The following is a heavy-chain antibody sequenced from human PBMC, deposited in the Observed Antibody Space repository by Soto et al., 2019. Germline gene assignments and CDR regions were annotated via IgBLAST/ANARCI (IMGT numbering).Heavy chain of an antibody. D-gene: IGHD1-26*01. CDR2: IYYSGST. CDR3: ARAWAYYYFDY. V-gene: IGHV4-39*07. Sequence: SETLSLTCTVSGGSISSSSYYWGWIRQPPGKGLEWIGSIYYSGSTNYNPSLKSRVTISVDTSKNQFSLKLSSVTAADTAVYYCARAWAYYYFDYWGQGTLVTVSS. J-gene: IGHJ4*02. CDR1: GGSISSSSYY.